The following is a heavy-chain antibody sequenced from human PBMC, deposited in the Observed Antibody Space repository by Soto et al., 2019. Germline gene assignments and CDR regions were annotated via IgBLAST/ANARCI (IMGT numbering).Heavy chain of an antibody. Sequence: QVRLVQSGAEVKKPGAAVKVSCKASGYIFTSYAISWVRQAPGQGLEWMGWISAYNGNTNYAQKLQGSVTMTTDTSPSTAYMELRSLRSDDTAVYYCAREDSSGWYDYWGQGTLVTVSS. J-gene: IGHJ4*02. D-gene: IGHD6-19*01. CDR1: GYIFTSYA. V-gene: IGHV1-18*01. CDR2: ISAYNGNT. CDR3: AREDSSGWYDY.